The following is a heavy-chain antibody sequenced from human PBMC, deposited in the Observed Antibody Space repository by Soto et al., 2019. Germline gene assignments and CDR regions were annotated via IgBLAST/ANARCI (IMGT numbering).Heavy chain of an antibody. CDR3: ARVERENYYYYMDV. CDR1: GGSISSDGYY. J-gene: IGHJ6*03. V-gene: IGHV4-31*03. Sequence: SETLSLTCTVSGGSISSDGYYWNWIRQHPGKGLEWIGYISYSGSPYYNPSLKSRVTISVDTSKNHFSLQLNSVSGADTAVYYCARVERENYYYYMDVWGKGTTVTVSS. CDR2: ISYSGSP.